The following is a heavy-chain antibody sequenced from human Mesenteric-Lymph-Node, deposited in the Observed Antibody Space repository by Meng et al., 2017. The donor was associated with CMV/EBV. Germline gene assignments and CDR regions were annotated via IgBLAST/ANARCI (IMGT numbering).Heavy chain of an antibody. Sequence: GESLKISCKGFGYSFTTYWIGWVRQEPGKGLEWMGIIYPGDSDTRYSPSFQGQVTISADKSISTAYLQWSSLKASDTAMYYCARRRDKRNWFDPWGQGTLVTVSS. CDR1: GYSFTTYW. D-gene: IGHD5-24*01. V-gene: IGHV5-51*01. J-gene: IGHJ5*02. CDR3: ARRRDKRNWFDP. CDR2: IYPGDSDT.